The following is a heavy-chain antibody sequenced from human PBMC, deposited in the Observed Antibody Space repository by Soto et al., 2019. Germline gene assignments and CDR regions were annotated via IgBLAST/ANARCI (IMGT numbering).Heavy chain of an antibody. J-gene: IGHJ4*02. CDR1: GGSFSGYY. CDR3: ARGSGWLRLNADY. D-gene: IGHD6-19*01. CDR2: INHSGST. Sequence: SETLSLTCAVYGGSFSGYYWSWIRQPPGKGLEWIGEINHSGSTNYNPSLKSRVTISVDTSKNQFSLKLSSVTAADTAVYYCARGSGWLRLNADYWGQGTLVTVSS. V-gene: IGHV4-34*01.